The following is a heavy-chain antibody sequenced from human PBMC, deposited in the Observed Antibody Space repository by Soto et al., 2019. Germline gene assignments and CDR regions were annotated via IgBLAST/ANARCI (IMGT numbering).Heavy chain of an antibody. Sequence: ASVKVSCKASGYSFTVYYIHWLRQAPGQSLEWMGWINPGNGDTKYSQKLQGRVTITRDTSASTAYMDLGSLRSEDTAVYFCAREGCISTSCSFDYWGQRTLVTVSS. CDR3: AREGCISTSCSFDY. J-gene: IGHJ4*02. CDR1: GYSFTVYY. V-gene: IGHV1-3*01. D-gene: IGHD2-2*01. CDR2: INPGNGDT.